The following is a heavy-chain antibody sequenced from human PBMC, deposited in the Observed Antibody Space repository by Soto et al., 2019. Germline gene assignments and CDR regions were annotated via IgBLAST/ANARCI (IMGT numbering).Heavy chain of an antibody. D-gene: IGHD1-1*01. V-gene: IGHV3-11*01. Sequence: LVESGGALVKPGGSLRLSCAASGFIFRDWCMSWIREATGKGLEWISYISKDSGRATRYADSVKGRFTISRDNAKNSLFLQINNLTVEDTSVSYCAIENWTNPDSWGQRHLVTVS. J-gene: IGHJ4*02. CDR2: ISKDSGRAT. CDR3: AIENWTNPDS. CDR1: GFIFRDWC.